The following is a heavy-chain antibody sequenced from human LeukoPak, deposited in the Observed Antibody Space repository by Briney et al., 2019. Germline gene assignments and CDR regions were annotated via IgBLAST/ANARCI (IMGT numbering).Heavy chain of an antibody. CDR2: INHSGST. CDR1: GGSFSGYY. Sequence: SETLSLTCAVYGGSFSGYYWSWIRQPPGKGLEWIGEINHSGSTNYNPSLKSRVTISVDTSKNQFSLKLSSVTAADTAVYYCARAGYCSGGSCLHLDYWGQGTLVTVSS. CDR3: ARAGYCSGGSCLHLDY. J-gene: IGHJ4*02. D-gene: IGHD2-15*01. V-gene: IGHV4-34*01.